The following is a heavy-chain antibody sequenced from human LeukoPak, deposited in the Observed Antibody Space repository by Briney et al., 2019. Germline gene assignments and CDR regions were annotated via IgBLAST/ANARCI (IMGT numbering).Heavy chain of an antibody. J-gene: IGHJ3*02. CDR1: GGTFSSYA. V-gene: IGHV1-69*13. CDR2: IIPIFGTT. D-gene: IGHD3-3*01. CDR3: ARALDSHYDFWSGYSDDAFDI. Sequence: SVKVSCKASGGTFSSYAISWVRQAPGQGLEWMGGIIPIFGTTNYAQKFQGRVTITADESTSTAYMELSSLRSEDTAVYYCARALDSHYDFWSGYSDDAFDIWGQGTMVTVSS.